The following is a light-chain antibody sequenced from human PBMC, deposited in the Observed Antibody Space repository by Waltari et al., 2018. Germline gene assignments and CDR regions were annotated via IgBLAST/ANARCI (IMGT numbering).Light chain of an antibody. CDR3: MQALQFIT. J-gene: IGKJ5*01. Sequence: DIVMTQSPLSLSVTPGEPASISCRSSRSLLRNREYNYWDWYLQKPGQSPQLLIYMGSNRASGVPDRFSGSGSGTDFTLKISRVEAEDVGVYYCMQALQFITFGQGTRLEIK. CDR2: MGS. CDR1: RSLLRNREYNY. V-gene: IGKV2-28*01.